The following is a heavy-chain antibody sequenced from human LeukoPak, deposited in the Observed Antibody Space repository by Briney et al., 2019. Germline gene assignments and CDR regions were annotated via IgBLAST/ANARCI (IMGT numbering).Heavy chain of an antibody. CDR3: ARGERWLQPKYFQH. V-gene: IGHV4-34*01. J-gene: IGHJ1*01. Sequence: SETLSLTCAVYGGSFSGYYWSWIRQPPGKGLEWIGEINHSGSTNYNPSPKSRVTISVDTSKNQFSLKLSSVTAADTAVYYCARGERWLQPKYFQHWGQGTLVTVSS. D-gene: IGHD5-24*01. CDR2: INHSGST. CDR1: GGSFSGYY.